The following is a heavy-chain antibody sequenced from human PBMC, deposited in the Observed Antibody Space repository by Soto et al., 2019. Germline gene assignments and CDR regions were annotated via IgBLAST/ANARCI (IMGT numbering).Heavy chain of an antibody. Sequence: QVHLVQSGTEVKEPGASVKVSCKASASTFTGYTINWVRQAPGQGLEWMGWISTFNGNTKYAGKFEGRVTMTTNTSTTTAYLEVTSLTFDETAVYFCARGTVTSGRWFGPWGQGTLVSVSS. V-gene: IGHV1-18*04. CDR3: ARGTVTSGRWFGP. CDR2: ISTFNGNT. D-gene: IGHD4-17*01. CDR1: ASTFTGYT. J-gene: IGHJ5*02.